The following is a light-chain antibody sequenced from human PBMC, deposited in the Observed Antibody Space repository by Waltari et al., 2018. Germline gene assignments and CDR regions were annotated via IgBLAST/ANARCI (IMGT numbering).Light chain of an antibody. J-gene: IGKJ1*01. CDR1: QSVSSSY. CDR2: GAS. CDR3: QQYGSSPTWT. V-gene: IGKV3-20*01. Sequence: EIVLTQSPGTLSLSPGERATLSCRASQSVSSSYLAWYQQKPGQAPGLLINGASSRATGIPDRFSGSGSGTDVTLTISRLEPEDFAVYYCQQYGSSPTWTFGQGTKVEIK.